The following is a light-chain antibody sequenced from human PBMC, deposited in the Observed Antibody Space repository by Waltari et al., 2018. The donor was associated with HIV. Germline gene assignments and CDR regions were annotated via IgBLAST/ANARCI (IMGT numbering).Light chain of an antibody. CDR1: QSISGY. V-gene: IGKV1-39*01. CDR2: VAS. CDR3: QQSYSTPLT. J-gene: IGKJ4*01. Sequence: DIKTTLSPSSLSASIGDAVTITCRASQSISGYLNWYQETPGNAPKLMIYVASSLQIGVPSRFSGSGSGTDFTLTISNLQPEDFATYFCQQSYSTPLTVGAGTKVEIK.